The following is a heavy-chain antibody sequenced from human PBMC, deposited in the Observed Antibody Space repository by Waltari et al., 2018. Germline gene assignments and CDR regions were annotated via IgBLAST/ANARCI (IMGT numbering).Heavy chain of an antibody. Sequence: EVQLEESGGGLVQPGGSLRLPCEASEFPFSSSWWHWVRQAPGKGLVWVSRINSDGSTISYADSVKGRFTISRDNAKNTLYLQMNSLSAEDTAVYYCASAYYDILDWGQGTLVTVSS. CDR3: ASAYYDILD. V-gene: IGHV3-74*01. J-gene: IGHJ4*02. D-gene: IGHD3-9*01. CDR2: INSDGSTI. CDR1: EFPFSSSW.